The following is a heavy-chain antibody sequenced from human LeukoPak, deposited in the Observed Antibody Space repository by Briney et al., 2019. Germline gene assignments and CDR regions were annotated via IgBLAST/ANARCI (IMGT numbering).Heavy chain of an antibody. Sequence: SETLSLTCTVSGGSISSSSYYWGWIRQPPGKGLEWIGRIYYSGSTYYNPSLKSRSTISVDTSKNQFSLRLSSVTAADTAVYYCARRWDIVVVPAAIPVVDWFDPWGQGTLVTVSS. D-gene: IGHD2-2*01. V-gene: IGHV4-39*01. CDR3: ARRWDIVVVPAAIPVVDWFDP. J-gene: IGHJ5*02. CDR1: GGSISSSSYY. CDR2: IYYSGST.